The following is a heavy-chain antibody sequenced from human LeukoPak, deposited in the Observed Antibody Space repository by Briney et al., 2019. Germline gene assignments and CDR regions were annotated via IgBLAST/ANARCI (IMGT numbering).Heavy chain of an antibody. Sequence: SETLSLTCSVSGYSISSGFYWDWIRQPPGKGLEWIGSFHHSGSTPYNPSLNSRVSISVDTSKNQLSLKLSSVTAAGTAVYYCASPRVSGWFEEYYFDYWGQGTLATVSS. CDR3: ASPRVSGWFEEYYFDY. CDR2: FHHSGST. V-gene: IGHV4-38-2*02. D-gene: IGHD6-19*01. J-gene: IGHJ4*02. CDR1: GYSISSGFY.